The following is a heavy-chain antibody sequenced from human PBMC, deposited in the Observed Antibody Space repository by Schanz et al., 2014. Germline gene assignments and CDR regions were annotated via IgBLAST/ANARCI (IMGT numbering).Heavy chain of an antibody. CDR1: GFSFSIFA. V-gene: IGHV3-23*01. CDR3: AKDLAAVGVFDY. D-gene: IGHD6-13*01. CDR2: INWNGGST. J-gene: IGHJ4*02. Sequence: EVQLLESGGGLVQPGGSLRLSCAASGFSFSIFAMTWVRQAPGQGLEWVSGINWNGGSTGYADSVKGRFTISRDNSKNTLDLQMNSLRAEDAAIYYCAKDLAAVGVFDYWGQGSLVTVSP.